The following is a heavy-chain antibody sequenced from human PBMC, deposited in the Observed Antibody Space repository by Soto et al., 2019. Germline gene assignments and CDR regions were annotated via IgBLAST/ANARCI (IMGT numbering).Heavy chain of an antibody. D-gene: IGHD4-17*01. J-gene: IGHJ4*02. CDR2: IWYDGSNK. CDR3: ARDDNRHDYGDPKLIDY. Sequence: PGGSLRLSCAASGFTFSSYGMHWVRQAPGKGLEWVAVIWYDGSNKYYADSVKGRFTISRDNSKNTLYLQMNSLRAEDTAVYYCARDDNRHDYGDPKLIDYWGQGTLVTVSS. CDR1: GFTFSSYG. V-gene: IGHV3-33*01.